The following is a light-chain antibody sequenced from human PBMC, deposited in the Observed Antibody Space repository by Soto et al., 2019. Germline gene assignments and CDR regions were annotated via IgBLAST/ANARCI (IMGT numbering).Light chain of an antibody. CDR1: QSITRF. CDR3: QQNYSPPPIT. J-gene: IGKJ5*01. CDR2: AAS. Sequence: IRRAQSPSSLSASVGDRVTITCRASQSITRFLNWYQQIPGKAPKLLIYAASTLQSGVPSRFSGSGSGTHFTLTISSLQPEDFATYYCQQNYSPPPITFGQGTRLE. V-gene: IGKV1-39*01.